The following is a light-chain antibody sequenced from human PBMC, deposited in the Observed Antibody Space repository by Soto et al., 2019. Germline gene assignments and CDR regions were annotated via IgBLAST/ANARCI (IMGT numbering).Light chain of an antibody. CDR1: RSFASSY. J-gene: IGKJ2*01. V-gene: IGKV3-20*01. CDR2: AAS. Sequence: EIVLTQSPGTLSLSPGERATLSCSASRSFASSYLGWYQQKPGQAPRLLIYAASSRATGIPDRFSGSGSGTDFSLTISRLEPEDSAVYYCQQYGSSPPYTFGHGTKLEI. CDR3: QQYGSSPPYT.